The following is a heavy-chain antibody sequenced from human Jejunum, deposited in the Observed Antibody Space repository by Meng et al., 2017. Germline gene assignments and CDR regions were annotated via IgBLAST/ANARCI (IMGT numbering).Heavy chain of an antibody. J-gene: IGHJ4*02. Sequence: QVQLQEPGPGLGNPSGTLSLPRTVSGVSTTAPFYWTWIRQAPGKGLEWIGEVWPSGATYYNPSLSSRITISIDTSNNQFSLEVAFLTAADTAVYYCARAIRERYFDSWGQGTLVTVSS. D-gene: IGHD1-14*01. CDR3: ARAIRERYFDS. CDR1: GVSTTAPFY. V-gene: IGHV4-4*02. CDR2: VWPSGAT.